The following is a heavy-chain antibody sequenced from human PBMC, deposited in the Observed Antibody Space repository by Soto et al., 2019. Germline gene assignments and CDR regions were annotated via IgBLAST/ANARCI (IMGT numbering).Heavy chain of an antibody. CDR2: ISYDGNNK. CDR1: GFTFSSYV. CDR3: ARDGPHIKIFGYGDY. V-gene: IGHV3-30-3*01. D-gene: IGHD3-3*01. Sequence: FLRLSCAASGFTFSSYVMHWVRQAPGKGLEWVAHISYDGNNKYYADSVKGRFTISRDNFKNTLYLQMSSLRADDTAVYYCARDGPHIKIFGYGDYWGQGNLVTVSS. J-gene: IGHJ4*02.